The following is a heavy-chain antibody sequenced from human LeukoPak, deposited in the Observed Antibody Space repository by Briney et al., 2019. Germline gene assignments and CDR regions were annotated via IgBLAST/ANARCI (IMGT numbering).Heavy chain of an antibody. CDR1: GGSISSSSYY. V-gene: IGHV4-39*01. D-gene: IGHD3-3*01. CDR3: ARLTIFDPYYLDY. J-gene: IGHJ4*02. Sequence: PSETLSLTCTVSGGSISSSSYYWGWIRQPPGKGLEWVGSIYYSGSTYYNPSLKSRVTISVDTSKNQFSLKLSSVTAADTAVYYCARLTIFDPYYLDYWGQGTLVTVSS. CDR2: IYYSGST.